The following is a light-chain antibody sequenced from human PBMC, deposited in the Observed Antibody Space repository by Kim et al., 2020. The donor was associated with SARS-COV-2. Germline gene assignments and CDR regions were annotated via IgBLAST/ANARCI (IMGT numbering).Light chain of an antibody. Sequence: PGERATLSCRASQSVSSSYLAWYQQKPGQAPRLLIYGASSRATGIPDRFSGSGSGTDFTLTISRLEPEDFAVYYCQQYGSSLSWTFGQGTKVDIK. CDR3: QQYGSSLSWT. J-gene: IGKJ1*01. V-gene: IGKV3-20*01. CDR2: GAS. CDR1: QSVSSSY.